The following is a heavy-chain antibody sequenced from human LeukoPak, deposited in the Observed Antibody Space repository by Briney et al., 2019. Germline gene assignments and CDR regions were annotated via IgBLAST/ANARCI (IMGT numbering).Heavy chain of an antibody. V-gene: IGHV1-8*01. CDR1: GYTFTSYD. CDR2: MNPNSGNT. D-gene: IGHD3-3*01. Sequence: GASVKVSCKASGYTFTSYDINWVRQATGQGLEWMGWMNPNSGNTGYAQKFQGRVTMTRNTSISTAYMELSSLRSEDTAVYYWARRQLRFLEWLTTPPYYYYGMDVWGQGTTVTVSS. J-gene: IGHJ6*02. CDR3: ARRQLRFLEWLTTPPYYYYGMDV.